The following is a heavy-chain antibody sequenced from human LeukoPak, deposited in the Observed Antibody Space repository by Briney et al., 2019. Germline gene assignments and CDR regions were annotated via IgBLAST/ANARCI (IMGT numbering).Heavy chain of an antibody. J-gene: IGHJ6*02. CDR2: IKQDGSAK. CDR3: ARDYDFWSGYSSSDYYGMDV. Sequence: PGGSLRLSCAASGFKFSNYWMSWVRQAPGKGPQWVANIKQDGSAKYYVDSVKGRFTISRDNANSSLYLQMNSLRAEDTAVYYCARDYDFWSGYSSSDYYGMDVWGQGTTVTVSS. D-gene: IGHD3-3*01. V-gene: IGHV3-7*01. CDR1: GFKFSNYW.